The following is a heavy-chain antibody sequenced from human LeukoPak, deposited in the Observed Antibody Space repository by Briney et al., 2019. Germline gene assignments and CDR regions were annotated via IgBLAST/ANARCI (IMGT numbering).Heavy chain of an antibody. V-gene: IGHV4-39*07. J-gene: IGHJ4*02. CDR2: IYYSGST. Sequence: SETLSLTCTVSGGSISSSNYYWGWIRQPPGKGLEWIGSIYYSGSTYYSPSLKSRVTISVDTSKNQFSLKLSSVTAADTAVYYCARAAHSGSLAPFDYWGQGTLVTVSS. D-gene: IGHD1-26*01. CDR3: ARAAHSGSLAPFDY. CDR1: GGSISSSNYY.